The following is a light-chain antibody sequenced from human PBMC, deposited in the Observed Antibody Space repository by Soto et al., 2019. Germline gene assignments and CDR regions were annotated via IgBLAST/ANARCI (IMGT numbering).Light chain of an antibody. CDR2: KAS. V-gene: IGKV1-5*03. CDR1: QSVGTY. CDR3: QQYDSYPYT. Sequence: DIQMTQSPSTLSPSVGDRVTITCRASQSVGTYLAWYHHKPGKAPNLLIYKASILESGVPSRFSGSGSGTEFTLTISSLQPGDFVTYYCQQYDSYPYTFGQGTKLEIK. J-gene: IGKJ2*01.